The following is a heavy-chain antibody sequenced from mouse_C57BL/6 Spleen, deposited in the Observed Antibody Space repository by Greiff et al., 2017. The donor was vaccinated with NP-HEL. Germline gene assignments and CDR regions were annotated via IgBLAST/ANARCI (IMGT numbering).Heavy chain of an antibody. D-gene: IGHD2-3*01. CDR1: GYAFSSSW. J-gene: IGHJ3*01. CDR2: IYPGDGDT. Sequence: VKLMESGPELVKPGASVKISCKASGYAFSSSWMNWVKQRPGKGLEWIGRIYPGDGDTNYNGKFKGKATLTADKSSSTAYMQLSSLTSEDSAVYFCAAYDGYYGKFAYWGQGTLVTVAA. V-gene: IGHV1-82*01. CDR3: AAYDGYYGKFAY.